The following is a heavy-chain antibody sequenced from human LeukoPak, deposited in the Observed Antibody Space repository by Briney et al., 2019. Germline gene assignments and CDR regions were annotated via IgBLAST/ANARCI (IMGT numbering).Heavy chain of an antibody. D-gene: IGHD3-10*01. CDR1: GGSISSYY. V-gene: IGHV4-59*01. CDR2: IYYSGST. CDR3: ARGGGSGGYGGGPFDY. J-gene: IGHJ4*02. Sequence: PSETLSLTCTVSGGSISSYYWSWIRQPPGKGLEWIGYIYYSGSTNYNPSLKSRVTISVDTSKNQFSLKLSSVTAADTAVYYCARGGGSGGYGGGPFDYWGQGTLVTVSS.